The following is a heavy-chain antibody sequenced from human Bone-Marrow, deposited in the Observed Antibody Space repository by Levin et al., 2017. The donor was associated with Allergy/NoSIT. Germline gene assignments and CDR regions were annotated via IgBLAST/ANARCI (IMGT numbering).Heavy chain of an antibody. D-gene: IGHD6-13*01. J-gene: IGHJ6*02. CDR3: AKAGRPVAGTIGGYTYGLDV. CDR1: AFTFSNFA. CDR2: ISGSGTKT. Sequence: PGGSLRLSCAASAFTFSNFAMTWVRQAPGKGLEWVSGISGSGTKTYYADSVKGRFTISRDNSKNTLFLQMSSLRAEDTAVYFCAKAGRPVAGTIGGYTYGLDVWGQGTEVTVSS. V-gene: IGHV3-23*01.